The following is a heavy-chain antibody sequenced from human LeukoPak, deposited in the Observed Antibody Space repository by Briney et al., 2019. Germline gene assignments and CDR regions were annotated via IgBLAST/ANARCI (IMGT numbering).Heavy chain of an antibody. Sequence: ASVKVSCKASGYTSTSYYMHWVRQAPGQGLEWMGIINPSGGSASYAQKFQGRVTMTRDTSTSTVYMELSSLRSEDTAVYYCARGPPGRGYCSGGSCYPSYFDYWGQGTLVTVSS. CDR2: INPSGGSA. V-gene: IGHV1-46*01. J-gene: IGHJ4*02. CDR1: GYTSTSYY. CDR3: ARGPPGRGYCSGGSCYPSYFDY. D-gene: IGHD2-15*01.